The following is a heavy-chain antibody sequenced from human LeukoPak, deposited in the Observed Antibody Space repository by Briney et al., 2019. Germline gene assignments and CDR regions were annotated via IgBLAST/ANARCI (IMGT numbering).Heavy chain of an antibody. J-gene: IGHJ4*02. D-gene: IGHD5-18*01. CDR1: GFIFSNYN. Sequence: GGSLRLSCAASGFIFSNYNMNWVRQTPGKGLEWLSYISSSSGTIYYADSVKGRFTTSGDNAKNSLYLQMNSLRAEDTAVYYCARALGYSYGYAVDYWGQGTLVTVSS. CDR3: ARALGYSYGYAVDY. CDR2: ISSSSGTI. V-gene: IGHV3-48*01.